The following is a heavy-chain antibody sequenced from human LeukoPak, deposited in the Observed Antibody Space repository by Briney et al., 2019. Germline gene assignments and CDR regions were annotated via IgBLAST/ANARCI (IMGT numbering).Heavy chain of an antibody. CDR1: GGSISSYY. Sequence: SETLSLTCTVSGGSISSYYWSWIRQPPGKGLEWIGYIYYSGSTNYNPSLKSRVTISVDTSKNQFSLKLSSVTAADTAVYYCASGYCSGGSCSRYYYYGMDVWGQGTTVTVSS. D-gene: IGHD2-15*01. CDR3: ASGYCSGGSCSRYYYYGMDV. J-gene: IGHJ6*02. V-gene: IGHV4-59*08. CDR2: IYYSGST.